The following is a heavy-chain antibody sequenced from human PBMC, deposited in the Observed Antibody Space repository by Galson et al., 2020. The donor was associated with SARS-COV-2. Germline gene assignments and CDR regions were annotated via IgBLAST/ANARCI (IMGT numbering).Heavy chain of an antibody. Sequence: SETLSLTCTVSGGSISSSSYYWAWIRQPPGKGLEWIGSLYYSGNTNYNPATYHNPFLESRVTMSVETSKHQFSLKLSSAIAADTAVYYCARFSVIIAGRQQNYFDSWGQGTLVTVST. J-gene: IGHJ4*02. CDR3: ARFSVIIAGRQQNYFDS. V-gene: IGHV4-39*07. D-gene: IGHD6-6*01. CDR1: GGSISSSSYY. CDR2: LYYSGNTNYNPAT.